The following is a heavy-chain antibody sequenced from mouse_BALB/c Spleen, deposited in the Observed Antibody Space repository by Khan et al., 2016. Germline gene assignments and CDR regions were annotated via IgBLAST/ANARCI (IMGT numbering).Heavy chain of an antibody. V-gene: IGHV3-2*02. Sequence: EVQLQESGPGLVKPSQSLSLTCTVTGYSITSDYAWNWIRQFPGNKLEWMGYISYSGSTSYNPSLKSRIAITRDTSKNQFFLQLNSVTTEDTATYYCARRDYYGLFDYWGQGTPLTVSS. J-gene: IGHJ2*01. CDR3: ARRDYYGLFDY. D-gene: IGHD1-1*01. CDR2: ISYSGST. CDR1: GYSITSDYA.